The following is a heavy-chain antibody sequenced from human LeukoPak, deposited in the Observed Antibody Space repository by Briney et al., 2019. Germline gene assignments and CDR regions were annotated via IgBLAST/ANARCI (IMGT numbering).Heavy chain of an antibody. V-gene: IGHV3-48*03. CDR3: VRDTKDY. CDR1: GFTFSRYE. Sequence: GGTLRLSCIASGFTFSRYEMNWVRQAPGKGLEWIAYITTTGDRIQYADSVKGRFTISRDNTKNSLYLQLNSLRADDTAIYYCVRDTKDYWGQGTLVTVSS. CDR2: ITTTGDRI. D-gene: IGHD2-8*01. J-gene: IGHJ4*02.